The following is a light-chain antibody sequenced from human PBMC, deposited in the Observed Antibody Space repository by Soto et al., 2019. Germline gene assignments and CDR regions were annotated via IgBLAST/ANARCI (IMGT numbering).Light chain of an antibody. CDR2: DVS. CDR3: SSYTSSSTLYV. CDR1: SSDFGGYNY. J-gene: IGLJ1*01. Sequence: QSVLTQPASVSGSPGQSITISCTGTSSDFGGYNYVSWYQQHPGKAPELMIYDVSNRPSGVSNRFSGSKSGNTASLTISGLQAEDEAEYYCSSYTSSSTLYVFGTGTKVTVL. V-gene: IGLV2-14*01.